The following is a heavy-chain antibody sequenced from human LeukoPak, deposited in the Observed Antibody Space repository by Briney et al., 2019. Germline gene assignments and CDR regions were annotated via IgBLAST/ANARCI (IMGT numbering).Heavy chain of an antibody. Sequence: ASVKVSCKASGYTFTTYDINWVRQATGQGLEWMGWMNPNSGNTGYAQKCQGRVTMTRNTSISTAYMELSSLRSEDTAVYYCARGPNKSDGGNSGSAWFDPWGQGTLVTVSS. D-gene: IGHD4-23*01. CDR2: MNPNSGNT. CDR1: GYTFTTYD. V-gene: IGHV1-8*01. CDR3: ARGPNKSDGGNSGSAWFDP. J-gene: IGHJ5*02.